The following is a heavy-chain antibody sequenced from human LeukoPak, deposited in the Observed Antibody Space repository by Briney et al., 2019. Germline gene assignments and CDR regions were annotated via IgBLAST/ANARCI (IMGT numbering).Heavy chain of an antibody. CDR1: GGSISGYY. V-gene: IGHV4-4*07. J-gene: IGHJ4*02. Sequence: SETLSLTCTVSGGSISGYYWSWIRQPAGKGLEWIGRIYSSGSTSYNPSLNSRVTISIDRSKNQFSLKLSSVTAADTAVYFCARAYSSGWSFFDYWGQGTLVTVSS. CDR3: ARAYSSGWSFFDY. D-gene: IGHD6-19*01. CDR2: IYSSGST.